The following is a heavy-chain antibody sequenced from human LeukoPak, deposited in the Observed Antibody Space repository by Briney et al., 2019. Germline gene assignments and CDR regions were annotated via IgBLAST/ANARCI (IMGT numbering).Heavy chain of an antibody. CDR2: TNWDGGRT. CDR1: GFTFDDYA. V-gene: IGHV3-20*04. Sequence: RTGGSLRLSCAASGFTFDDYAMSWVRQTPGKGLEWVSGTNWDGGRTGYADSVKGRFTISRDNAKNSLYLQMNSLRVEDTAVYYCARGSRGNIAAAGHFDYWGQGTLVTVSS. D-gene: IGHD6-13*01. CDR3: ARGSRGNIAAAGHFDY. J-gene: IGHJ4*02.